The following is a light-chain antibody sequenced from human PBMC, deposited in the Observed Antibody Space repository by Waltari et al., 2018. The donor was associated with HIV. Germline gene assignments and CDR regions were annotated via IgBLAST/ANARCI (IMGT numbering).Light chain of an antibody. V-gene: IGKV1-9*01. J-gene: IGKJ4*01. CDR2: AVS. CDR1: QAVGSY. Sequence: IQLTQSPSFLSASVGDRVRITCRATQAVGSYLAWSQKKPGKAPNLLIYAVSVLQSGVPSRFSGSGSGTEFTLTISGLQPEDLATYYCQQLKTYPVTFGGGTKVDSK. CDR3: QQLKTYPVT.